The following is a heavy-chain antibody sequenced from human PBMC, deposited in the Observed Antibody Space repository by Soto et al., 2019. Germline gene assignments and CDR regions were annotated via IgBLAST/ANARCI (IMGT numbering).Heavy chain of an antibody. CDR1: GGTFSSYA. Sequence: QVQLVQSGAEVKKPGSSMKVSCKASGGTFSSYAISWVRQAPGQGLEWMGGIIPIFGTANYAQKFQGRVTITADESTSTAYMELSSLRSEDTAVYYCARVGTIFGVVIIPGWFDPWGQGTLVTVSS. CDR3: ARVGTIFGVVIIPGWFDP. V-gene: IGHV1-69*01. D-gene: IGHD3-3*01. CDR2: IIPIFGTA. J-gene: IGHJ5*02.